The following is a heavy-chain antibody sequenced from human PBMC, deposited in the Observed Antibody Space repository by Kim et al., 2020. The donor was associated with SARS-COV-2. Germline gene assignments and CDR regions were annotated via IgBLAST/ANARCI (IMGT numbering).Heavy chain of an antibody. D-gene: IGHD6-19*01. CDR2: ISGSGGST. V-gene: IGHV3-23*01. CDR1: GFTFSSYA. Sequence: GGSLRLSCAASGFTFSSYAMSWVRQAPGKGLEWVSAISGSGGSTYYADSVKGRFTISRDNSKNTLYLQMNSLRAEDTAVYYCAKDPRYSSGWYAADIYDYWGQGTLVTVSS. CDR3: AKDPRYSSGWYAADIYDY. J-gene: IGHJ4*02.